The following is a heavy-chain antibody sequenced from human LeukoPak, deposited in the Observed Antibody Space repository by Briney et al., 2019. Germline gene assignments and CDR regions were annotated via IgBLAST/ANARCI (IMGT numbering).Heavy chain of an antibody. CDR2: IYTSGST. CDR1: GGSISSYY. Sequence: SETLSLTCTVSGGSISSYYWSWIRQPAGKGLEWIGRIYTSGSTNYNPSLKSRVTVSVDTSKNQFSLKLSSVTAADTAVYYCARDPRYCSSTSCHGTWFDPWGQGTLVIVSS. J-gene: IGHJ5*02. CDR3: ARDPRYCSSTSCHGTWFDP. D-gene: IGHD2-2*01. V-gene: IGHV4-4*07.